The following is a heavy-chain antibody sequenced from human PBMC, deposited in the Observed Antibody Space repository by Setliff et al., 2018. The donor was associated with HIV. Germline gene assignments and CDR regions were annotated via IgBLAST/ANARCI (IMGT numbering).Heavy chain of an antibody. V-gene: IGHV4-39*07. CDR3: ARDMMSHYDRSGSFGWFGP. J-gene: IGHJ5*02. D-gene: IGHD3-22*01. CDR1: GRSTRSSVYY. CDR2: VHNGGST. Sequence: PSETLSLTCAVSGRSTRSSVYYWGWIRQPPGKGLEWIGSVHNGGSTYYNPSVKSRVVISVDPSKNQSSLKLTSLTAADTAVYYCARDMMSHYDRSGSFGWFGPWGQGTLVTVSS.